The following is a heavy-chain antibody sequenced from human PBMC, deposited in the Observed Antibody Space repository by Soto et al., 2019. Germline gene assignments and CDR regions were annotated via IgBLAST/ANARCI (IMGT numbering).Heavy chain of an antibody. J-gene: IGHJ4*02. CDR3: ARRGGGVVLAATTPFDY. CDR1: SGSITTAIW. Sequence: QGPLQESGPRLVRPSGTLSLTCNVSSGSITTAIWWSWVRHPPGRGLEWIGEIYHSGSTNYNLSLKSRVTLSVDKSKNQFSLRLSSVTAADTAMYYCARRGGGVVLAATTPFDYWGQGTLVTVSS. V-gene: IGHV4-4*02. D-gene: IGHD2-15*01. CDR2: IYHSGST.